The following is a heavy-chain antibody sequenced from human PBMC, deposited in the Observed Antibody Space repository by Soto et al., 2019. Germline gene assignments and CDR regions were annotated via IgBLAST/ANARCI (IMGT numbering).Heavy chain of an antibody. CDR1: GGTFSSYA. V-gene: IGHV1-69*13. CDR3: AREWRYYDSSGYSNY. J-gene: IGHJ4*02. Sequence: SVKVSCKASGGTFSSYAISWVRQAPGQGLEWMGGIIPIFGTANYAQKFQGRVTITADESTSTAYMELSSLRSEDTAVYYCAREWRYYDSSGYSNYWGQGTLVTVSS. D-gene: IGHD3-22*01. CDR2: IIPIFGTA.